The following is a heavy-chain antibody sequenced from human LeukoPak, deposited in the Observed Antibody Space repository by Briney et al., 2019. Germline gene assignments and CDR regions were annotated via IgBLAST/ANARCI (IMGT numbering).Heavy chain of an antibody. Sequence: QPGWSLRLSCAASEFTVSSNYMNWVRQAPGKGLEWVSVIYSGGSTYYADSVKGRFTISRDNSKNTLYLQMNSLRAEDTAVYYCAGGARRQQPFDYWGLGTLVTVSS. CDR1: EFTVSSNY. CDR2: IYSGGST. J-gene: IGHJ4*02. V-gene: IGHV3-66*01. D-gene: IGHD6-13*01. CDR3: AGGARRQQPFDY.